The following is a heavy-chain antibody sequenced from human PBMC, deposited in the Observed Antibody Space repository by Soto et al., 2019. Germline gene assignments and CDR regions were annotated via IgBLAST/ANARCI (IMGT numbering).Heavy chain of an antibody. CDR2: ISGYNGNT. CDR1: GYTFTSYG. V-gene: IGHV1-18*01. CDR3: ARDRLRGYDSSGFYS. J-gene: IGHJ4*02. Sequence: ASVKVSCKASGYTFTSYGISWVRQAPGQGLEWMGWISGYNGNTKYAQKLQDRVTMTTDTFTNTVFLELRSLKSDDTAIYYFARDRLRGYDSSGFYSWGQGTMVTVSS. D-gene: IGHD3-22*01.